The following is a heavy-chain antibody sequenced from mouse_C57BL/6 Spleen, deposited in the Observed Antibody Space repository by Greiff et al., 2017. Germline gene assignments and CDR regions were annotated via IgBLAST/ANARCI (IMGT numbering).Heavy chain of an antibody. CDR2: IYPGDGDT. CDR3: AKEDDLYFDY. V-gene: IGHV1-82*01. CDR1: GYAFSSSW. Sequence: QVQLQQSGPELVKPGASVKISCKASGYAFSSSWMNWVKQRPGKGLEWIGGIYPGDGDTNYNGKFKGKATLTADKSSSTAYMQLSSLTSEDSAVYFCAKEDDLYFDYWGQGTTLTVSS. J-gene: IGHJ2*01. D-gene: IGHD2-3*01.